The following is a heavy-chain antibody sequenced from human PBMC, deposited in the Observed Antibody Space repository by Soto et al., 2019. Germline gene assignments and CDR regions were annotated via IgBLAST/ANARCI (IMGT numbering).Heavy chain of an antibody. J-gene: IGHJ4*02. CDR2: IKEDGRVK. CDR1: GFTFSNYW. Sequence: GGSLRLSCAGSGFTFSNYWMSWVRQAPGKGLEWVANIKEDGRVKYYVDSVKGRFTISRDNTKNSLYLQMNSLKDEDTAVYYCAREARWGQGTLDTVSS. V-gene: IGHV3-7*01. CDR3: AREAR.